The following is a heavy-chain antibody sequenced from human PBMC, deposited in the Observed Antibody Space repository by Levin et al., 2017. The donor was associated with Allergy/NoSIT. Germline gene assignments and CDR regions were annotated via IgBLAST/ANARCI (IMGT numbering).Heavy chain of an antibody. V-gene: IGHV4-30-2*01. CDR2: VSHTGST. CDR3: AREIMVRGGDKWFDP. D-gene: IGHD3-10*01. CDR1: GGANISGGYS. J-gene: IGHJ5*02. Sequence: SETLSLTCAVSGGANISGGYSWSWIRQPPGKGLEWIGYVSHTGSTKYNPSLKTRVTILLDRSKNQFSLKLSSVTAADTAVYYCAREIMVRGGDKWFDPWGQGTLVIVS.